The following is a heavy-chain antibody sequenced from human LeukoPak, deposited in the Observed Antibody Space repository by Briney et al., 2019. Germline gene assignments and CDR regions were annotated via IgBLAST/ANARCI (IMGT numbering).Heavy chain of an antibody. J-gene: IGHJ4*02. CDR3: ARDPEWELPFDY. Sequence: PSETLSLTCTVSGGSISSSSYYWGWIRQPPGKGLEWIGSIYYSGSTYYNPSLKSRVTISVDTSKNQFSLKLSSVTAADTAVYYCARDPEWELPFDYWGQGTLVTVSS. CDR1: GGSISSSSYY. D-gene: IGHD1-26*01. V-gene: IGHV4-39*07. CDR2: IYYSGST.